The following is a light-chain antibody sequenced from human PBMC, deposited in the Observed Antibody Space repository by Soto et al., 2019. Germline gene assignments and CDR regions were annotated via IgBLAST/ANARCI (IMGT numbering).Light chain of an antibody. V-gene: IGKV3-15*01. CDR2: VAS. J-gene: IGKJ2*01. CDR1: QSVNQK. Sequence: EIVLTQSPATLSVSPGERATLSCRASQSVNQKLGWYQQKPGQAPRLLIYVASYRATGIPARFSGNGSGTEYTLTISNLQAEDFAVYYCQQFNNWPHTFGQGTRLEIK. CDR3: QQFNNWPHT.